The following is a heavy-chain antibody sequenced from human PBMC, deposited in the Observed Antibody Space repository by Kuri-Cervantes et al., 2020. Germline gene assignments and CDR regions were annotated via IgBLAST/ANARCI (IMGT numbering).Heavy chain of an antibody. V-gene: IGHV1-46*01. Sequence: ASVKVSCKASGYTFTSYYMHWVRQAPGQGLEWMGIINPSGGSTSYAQKFRGRVTMTRDTSTSTVYMELSSLRSEDTAVYYCAREDCSGGSCYSGGELLYGMDVWGQGTTVTVSS. CDR3: AREDCSGGSCYSGGELLYGMDV. CDR1: GYTFTSYY. D-gene: IGHD2-15*01. J-gene: IGHJ6*02. CDR2: INPSGGST.